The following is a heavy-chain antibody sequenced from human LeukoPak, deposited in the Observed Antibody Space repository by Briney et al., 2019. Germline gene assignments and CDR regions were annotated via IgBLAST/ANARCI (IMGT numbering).Heavy chain of an antibody. V-gene: IGHV1-18*01. CDR3: ARGIEGYSYGNAFDI. CDR1: GYTFTSYG. Sequence: GASVKVSCKASGYTFTSYGISWVRQAPGQGLEWMGWISAYNGNTNYAQKLQGRVTMTTDTSTSTAYMELRSLRSEDTAVYYCARGIEGYSYGNAFDIWGQGTMVTVSS. CDR2: ISAYNGNT. J-gene: IGHJ3*02. D-gene: IGHD5-18*01.